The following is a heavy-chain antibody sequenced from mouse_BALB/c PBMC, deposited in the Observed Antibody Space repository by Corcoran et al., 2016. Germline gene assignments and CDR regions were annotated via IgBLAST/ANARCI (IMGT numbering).Heavy chain of an antibody. CDR3: ARDPAWFAY. J-gene: IGHJ3*01. CDR2: INTYTGEP. CDR1: GYTFTNYG. Sequence: QIQLVQSGPELKKPGETVKISCKASGYTFTNYGMNWVKQAPGKGLKWMGWINTYTGEPTYADDFKGRFAFSLETSASTAYLQINILKNEDTATYFCARDPAWFAYWGQGTLVTVSA. V-gene: IGHV9-3-1*01.